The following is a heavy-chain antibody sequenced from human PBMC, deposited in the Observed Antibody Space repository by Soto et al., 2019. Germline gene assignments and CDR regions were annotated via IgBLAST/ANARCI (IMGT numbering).Heavy chain of an antibody. CDR3: ARTTRSHHSHCWFDP. CDR1: GGSISSGGYY. D-gene: IGHD4-4*01. CDR2: IYYSGST. J-gene: IGHJ5*02. V-gene: IGHV4-31*03. Sequence: QVQLQESGPGLVKPSQTLSLTCTVSGGSISSGGYYWSWIRQHPGKGLEWIGYIYYSGSTYYNPSLKSRVTISVDTSRNQFSLKLSSVTPADTAVYYCARTTRSHHSHCWFDPWGQGTLVTVSS.